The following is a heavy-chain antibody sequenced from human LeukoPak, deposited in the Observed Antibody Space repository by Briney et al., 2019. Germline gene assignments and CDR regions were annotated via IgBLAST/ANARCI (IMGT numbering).Heavy chain of an antibody. D-gene: IGHD3-16*01. Sequence: GGSLRLSCAASGFTFSSYEMNWVRQAPGKGLEWVAFIRYDGSNKYYADSVKGRFTISRDNSKNTLYLQMDSLRTEDTAVYYCAKLWGRIRVDFWGQGTLVTVSS. J-gene: IGHJ4*02. V-gene: IGHV3-30*02. CDR1: GFTFSSYE. CDR3: AKLWGRIRVDF. CDR2: IRYDGSNK.